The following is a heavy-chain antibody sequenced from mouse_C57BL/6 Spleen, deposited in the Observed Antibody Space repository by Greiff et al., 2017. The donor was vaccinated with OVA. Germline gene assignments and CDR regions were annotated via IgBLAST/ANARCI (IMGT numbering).Heavy chain of an antibody. CDR2: INPSNGGT. J-gene: IGHJ1*03. CDR1: GYTFTSYW. Sequence: QVQLQQPGTELVKPGASVTLSCKASGYTFTSYWMHWVKQRPGQGLEWIGNINPSNGGTNYNEKFKSKATLTVDKSSSTAYMQLSSLTSEDSAVYYCARNPYYDYDWYFDVWGTGTTVTVSS. D-gene: IGHD2-4*01. CDR3: ARNPYYDYDWYFDV. V-gene: IGHV1-53*01.